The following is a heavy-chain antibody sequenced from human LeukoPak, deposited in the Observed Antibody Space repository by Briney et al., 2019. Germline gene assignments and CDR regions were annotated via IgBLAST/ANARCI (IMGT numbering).Heavy chain of an antibody. CDR2: ISGRRDST. CDR3: ARVTLTSANFDY. CDR1: GFTFSSYG. J-gene: IGHJ4*02. V-gene: IGHV3-23*01. Sequence: GGSLRLSCAASGFTFSSYGMSWVRQAPGKGLGWVSTISGRRDSTSYADSVKGRFTISRDNAKNSRYLQMNSLRAEDTAVYYCARVTLTSANFDYWGQGTLVTVSS.